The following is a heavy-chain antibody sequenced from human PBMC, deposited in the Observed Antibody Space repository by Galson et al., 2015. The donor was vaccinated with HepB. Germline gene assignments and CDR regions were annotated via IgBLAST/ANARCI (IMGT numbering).Heavy chain of an antibody. V-gene: IGHV1-3*04. CDR2: INTGNGNT. CDR1: GYSFTNYA. J-gene: IGHJ4*02. Sequence: CKASGYSFTNYAMHWVRQAPGQRLEWMGWINTGNGNTKFSQRFQDRVTLTRDTSASTAYMELSSLRSEDTSVYYCAREGGTGGYSYGIYYFDYWGQGTLVTVSS. CDR3: AREGGTGGYSYGIYYFDY. D-gene: IGHD5-18*01.